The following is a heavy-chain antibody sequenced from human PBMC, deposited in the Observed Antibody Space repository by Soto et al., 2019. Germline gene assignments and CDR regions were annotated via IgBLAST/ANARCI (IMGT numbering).Heavy chain of an antibody. J-gene: IGHJ6*02. CDR1: GYTLTGYY. CDR3: ARSSGSYSYYGMDV. V-gene: IGHV1-2*02. Sequence: SVKVSCKASGYTLTGYYMHWVRQAPGQGLEWMGCINPKNGDTYYAQKFQGRVTLTRDTSVSTAHMELSRLRSDDTAVYYCARSSGSYSYYGMDVWGQGTTVTV. CDR2: INPKNGDT. D-gene: IGHD1-26*01.